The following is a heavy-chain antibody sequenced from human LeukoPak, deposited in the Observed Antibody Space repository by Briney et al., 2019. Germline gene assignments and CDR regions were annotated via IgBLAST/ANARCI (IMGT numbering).Heavy chain of an antibody. CDR3: TTDAPYYYGSGTKTDAFDL. J-gene: IGHJ3*01. V-gene: IGHV3-15*01. CDR2: IRSKISGGTT. Sequence: GGSLGLSCAASGFTFSNAWMYWVRQAPGKGLEWVGRIRSKISGGTTDYAAPVKGRFTISRDDSKNTLYLQMNSLKTEDTAVYYCTTDAPYYYGSGTKTDAFDLWGQGTMVTVSS. D-gene: IGHD3-10*01. CDR1: GFTFSNAW.